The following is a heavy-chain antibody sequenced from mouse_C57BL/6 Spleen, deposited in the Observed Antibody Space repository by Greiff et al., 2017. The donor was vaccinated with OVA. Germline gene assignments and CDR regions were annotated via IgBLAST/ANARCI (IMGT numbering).Heavy chain of an antibody. Sequence: VQLKQPGAELVKPGASVKLSCKASGCTFTSYWMHWVKQRPGQGLEWIGMIHPNSGSTNYNEKFKSKATLTVDKSSSTAYMQLSSLTSEDSAVYYCARYGNLYYFDYWGQGTTLTVSS. D-gene: IGHD2-1*01. V-gene: IGHV1-64*01. CDR2: IHPNSGST. CDR1: GCTFTSYW. CDR3: ARYGNLYYFDY. J-gene: IGHJ2*01.